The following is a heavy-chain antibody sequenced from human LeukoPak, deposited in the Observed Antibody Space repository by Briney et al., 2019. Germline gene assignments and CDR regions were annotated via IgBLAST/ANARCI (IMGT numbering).Heavy chain of an antibody. CDR3: ARDTRYYDSSGYYGVGWYFDP. V-gene: IGHV4-59*01. Sequence: SETLSLTCTVSGGSISSYYWSWIRQPPGKGLEWIGYIYYSGSTNYNPSLKSRVTISVDTSKNQFSLKLSSVTAADTAVYYCARDTRYYDSSGYYGVGWYFDPWGRGTLVTVSS. J-gene: IGHJ2*01. D-gene: IGHD3-22*01. CDR1: GGSISSYY. CDR2: IYYSGST.